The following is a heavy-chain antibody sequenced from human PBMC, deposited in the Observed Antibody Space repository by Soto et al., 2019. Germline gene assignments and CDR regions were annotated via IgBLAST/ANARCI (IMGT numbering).Heavy chain of an antibody. J-gene: IGHJ4*02. V-gene: IGHV3-64D*06. CDR2: ISSNGGST. CDR1: GFTFSSYA. CDR3: VKSVRRYYDFWSGSYYFDY. D-gene: IGHD3-3*01. Sequence: XGSLRLSCSAAGFTFSSYAMHWVRQAPGKGLEYVSAISSNGGSTYYADSVKGRFTISRDNSKNTLYLQMSSLRAEDTAVYYCVKSVRRYYDFWSGSYYFDYWGQGTLVTVSS.